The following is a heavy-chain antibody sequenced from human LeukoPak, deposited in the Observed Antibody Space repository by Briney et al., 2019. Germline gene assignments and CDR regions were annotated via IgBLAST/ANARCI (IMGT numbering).Heavy chain of an antibody. CDR2: INSDVSEG. J-gene: IGHJ4*02. V-gene: IGHV3-7*01. CDR1: GFTFSGFW. D-gene: IGHD3-22*01. Sequence: QPGGSLRLSCAVSGFTFSGFWMSWSRQAPGKGLEWVASINSDVSEGYYADVVKGRFTISRDNAKNSLYLQMNSLRAEDTDVYYCAREYHYDSSGYYNEDYFDYWGQGTLVTVSS. CDR3: AREYHYDSSGYYNEDYFDY.